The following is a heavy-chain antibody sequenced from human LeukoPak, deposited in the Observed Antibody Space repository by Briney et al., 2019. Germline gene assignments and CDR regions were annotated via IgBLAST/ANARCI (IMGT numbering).Heavy chain of an antibody. D-gene: IGHD2-2*01. CDR3: ARDPGYCSSTSCYAYYYMDV. CDR1: GYTFTSYY. Sequence: ASVKVSCKASGYTFTSYYMHWVRQAPGQGLEWMGIINPSGGSTSYAQKFQGRVTMTRDMSTSTVYMELSNLRSEDTAVYYCARDPGYCSSTSCYAYYYMDVWGKGTTVTVSS. J-gene: IGHJ6*03. CDR2: INPSGGST. V-gene: IGHV1-46*01.